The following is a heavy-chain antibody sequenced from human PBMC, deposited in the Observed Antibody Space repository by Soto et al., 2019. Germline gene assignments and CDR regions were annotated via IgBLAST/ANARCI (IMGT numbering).Heavy chain of an antibody. CDR2: MHHSGLT. CDR1: GGSVSSGNFY. J-gene: IGHJ4*02. D-gene: IGHD3-10*01. V-gene: IGHV4-61*01. Sequence: SETLSLTCSVSGGSVSSGNFYWSWIRQPPGKGLEWIGYMHHSGLTKNNPSLKSRVTVSLDRSKNRFSLNLSSVTAADTAIYYCARGEGYYYRINYWGQGTLVTVSS. CDR3: ARGEGYYYRINY.